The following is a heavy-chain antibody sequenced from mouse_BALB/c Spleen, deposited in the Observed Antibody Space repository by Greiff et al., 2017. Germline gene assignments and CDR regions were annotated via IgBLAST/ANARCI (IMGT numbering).Heavy chain of an antibody. Sequence: EVKVEESGGGLVKPGGSLKLSCAASGFTFSSYAMSWVRQTPEKRLEWVASISSGGSTYYPDSVKGRFTISRDNARNILYLQMSSLRSEDTAMYYCARGYTYYAMDYWGQGTSVTVSS. CDR2: ISSGGST. CDR3: ARGYTYYAMDY. J-gene: IGHJ4*01. CDR1: GFTFSSYA. V-gene: IGHV5-6-5*01.